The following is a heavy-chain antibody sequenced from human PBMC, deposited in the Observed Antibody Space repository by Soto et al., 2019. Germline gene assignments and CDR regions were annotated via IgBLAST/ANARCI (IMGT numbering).Heavy chain of an antibody. CDR3: TTGTGYSSSWYFGY. CDR1: GFTFSNAW. Sequence: EVQLVESGGGLVKPGGSLRLSCAASGFTFSNAWMSWVRQAPGKGLEWVGRIKSKTDGGTTDYAAPVKGRFTISRDDSKNTLYLQMNSLKTEDTAVYYCTTGTGYSSSWYFGYWGQGTLVTVSS. CDR2: IKSKTDGGTT. J-gene: IGHJ4*02. V-gene: IGHV3-15*01. D-gene: IGHD6-13*01.